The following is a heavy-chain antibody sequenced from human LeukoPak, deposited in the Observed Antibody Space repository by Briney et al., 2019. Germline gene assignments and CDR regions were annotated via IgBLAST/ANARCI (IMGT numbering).Heavy chain of an antibody. CDR2: ISYDGSNK. D-gene: IGHD1-26*01. J-gene: IGHJ4*02. V-gene: IGHV3-30*19. Sequence: GGSLRLSCAASGFTFSSYGMHWVRQAPGKGLEWVAVISYDGSNKYYADSVKGRFTISRDNSKNTLYLQMNSLRAEDTAVYYCARGKWELHGRFDYWGQGTLVTVSS. CDR3: ARGKWELHGRFDY. CDR1: GFTFSSYG.